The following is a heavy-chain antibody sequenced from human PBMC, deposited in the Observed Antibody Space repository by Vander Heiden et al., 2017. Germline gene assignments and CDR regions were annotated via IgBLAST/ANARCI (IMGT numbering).Heavy chain of an antibody. D-gene: IGHD3-10*01. CDR3: ARDRDGWFGELFY. V-gene: IGHV3-33*01. J-gene: IGHJ4*02. CDR1: GFTFSSYD. CDR2: IWYDGSNK. Sequence: QVQLVESGGGVVQPGRSLRLSCAASGFTFSSYDMHWVRQAPGKGLEWVAVIWYDGSNKYYADSVKGRFTISRDNSKNTLYLQMNRLRAEDTAVYYCARDRDGWFGELFYWGQGPLVTDSS.